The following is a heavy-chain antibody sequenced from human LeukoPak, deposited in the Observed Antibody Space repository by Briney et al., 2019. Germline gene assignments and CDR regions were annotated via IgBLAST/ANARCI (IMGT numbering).Heavy chain of an antibody. Sequence: ASVKVSCKASGGTFSSYAISWVRQAPGQGLEWMGRIIPILGIANYAQKFQGRVTITADKSTSTAYMELSSLRSEDTAVYYCARDNGRKSYCSGGSCYSEYWGQGTLVTVSS. CDR2: IIPILGIA. CDR3: ARDNGRKSYCSGGSCYSEY. CDR1: GGTFSSYA. V-gene: IGHV1-69*04. D-gene: IGHD2-15*01. J-gene: IGHJ4*02.